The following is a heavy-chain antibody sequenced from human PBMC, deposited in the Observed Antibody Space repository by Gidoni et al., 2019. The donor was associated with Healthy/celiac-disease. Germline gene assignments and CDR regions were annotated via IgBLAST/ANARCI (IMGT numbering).Heavy chain of an antibody. Sequence: QVQLQQWGAGLLKPSETLSLTCAVYGWSFSGYYWSWIRQPPGKGLEWIGEINHSGSTNYNPSLKSRVTISVDTSKNQFSLKLSSVTAADTAVYYCARGRKKKYYYDSSGSYFDLWGRGTLVTVSS. D-gene: IGHD3-22*01. J-gene: IGHJ2*01. CDR2: INHSGST. V-gene: IGHV4-34*01. CDR1: GWSFSGYY. CDR3: ARGRKKKYYYDSSGSYFDL.